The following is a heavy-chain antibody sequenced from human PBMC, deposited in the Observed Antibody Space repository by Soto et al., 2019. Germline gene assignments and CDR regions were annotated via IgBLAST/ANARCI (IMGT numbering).Heavy chain of an antibody. V-gene: IGHV1-69*12. D-gene: IGHD6-19*01. J-gene: IGHJ6*02. CDR3: AGDRIVAVAGDYYYYGMDV. Sequence: QVQLVQSGAEVKKPGSSVKVSCKASGGTFSSYAISWVRQAPGQGLEWMGGIIPIFGTANYAQKFQGSVTIPADESTSRAYRELGSLRSEDTAVYYCAGDRIVAVAGDYYYYGMDVWGHVTTVTVCS. CDR2: IIPIFGTA. CDR1: GGTFSSYA.